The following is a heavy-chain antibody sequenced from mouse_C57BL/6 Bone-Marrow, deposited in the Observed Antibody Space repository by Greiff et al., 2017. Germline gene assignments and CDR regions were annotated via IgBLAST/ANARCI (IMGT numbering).Heavy chain of an antibody. CDR3: ARHGVFAY. CDR1: GFTFSSYT. Sequence: EVKVVESGGGLVKPGGSLKLSCAASGFTFSSYTMSWVRQTPEKRLEWVATISGGGGNTYYPDSVKGRFTISRDNAKNTLYLQMSSLRSEDTALYYCARHGVFAYWGQGTLVTVSA. CDR2: ISGGGGNT. J-gene: IGHJ3*01. V-gene: IGHV5-9*01.